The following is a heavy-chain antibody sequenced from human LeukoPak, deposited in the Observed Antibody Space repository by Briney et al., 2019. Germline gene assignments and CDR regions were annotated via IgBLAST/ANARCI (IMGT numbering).Heavy chain of an antibody. CDR1: GGSISSGDYY. V-gene: IGHV4-30-4*01. CDR3: ARLVVSYGNAFDH. D-gene: IGHD2-21*01. CDR2: ISYSGTT. Sequence: PSRTLSLTCTVSGGSISSGDYYWSWIRQPPGKGLEWIGYISYSGTTYYNPSLKSRVTISVDTSKNHFSLRLSSVTAADTAVYYCARLVVSYGNAFDHWGQGTLVTVSS. J-gene: IGHJ4*02.